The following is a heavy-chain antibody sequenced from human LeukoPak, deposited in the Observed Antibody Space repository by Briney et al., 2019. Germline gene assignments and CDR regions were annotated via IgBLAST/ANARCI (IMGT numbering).Heavy chain of an antibody. J-gene: IGHJ4*02. D-gene: IGHD6-13*01. CDR2: SNSDGSST. CDR1: GFTFSSYW. Sequence: GGSLRLSCAASGFTFSSYWMHWVRQAPGKGLVWVSRSNSDGSSTAYADSVKGRFTISRDNAKNTLYLQMNSLRAEDTAVYYCARVNSAAAGTFDYWGQGTLVTVSS. V-gene: IGHV3-74*01. CDR3: ARVNSAAAGTFDY.